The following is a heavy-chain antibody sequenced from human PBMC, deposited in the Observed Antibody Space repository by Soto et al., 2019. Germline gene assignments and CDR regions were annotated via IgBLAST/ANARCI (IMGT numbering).Heavy chain of an antibody. J-gene: IGHJ4*02. CDR3: ARDPAPSGWYDY. CDR1: GFSFSNYW. Sequence: LRLSCAASGFSFSNYWMHWVRQVPGKGLVWVSRINSDGSSTSYADSVKGRFTISRDNAKNRLYLQMNSLRAEDTAVYYCARDPAPSGWYDYWGQGTLVTVSS. D-gene: IGHD6-19*01. CDR2: INSDGSST. V-gene: IGHV3-74*01.